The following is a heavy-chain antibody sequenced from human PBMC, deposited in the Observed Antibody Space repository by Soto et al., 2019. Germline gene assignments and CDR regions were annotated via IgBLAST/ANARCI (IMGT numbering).Heavy chain of an antibody. V-gene: IGHV6-1*01. CDR3: ARGYSDGYLPYYYYYGMGV. J-gene: IGHJ6*02. CDR2: TYYRSKWYN. Sequence: SQTLSLTCAISGDSVSSNSAAWNWIRQSPSRGLEWLGRTYYRSKWYNDYAVSVKSRITINPDTSKNQFSLQLNSVTPEDTAVYYCARGYSDGYLPYYYYYGMGVWGQGTTVTVSS. CDR1: GDSVSSNSAA. D-gene: IGHD5-18*01.